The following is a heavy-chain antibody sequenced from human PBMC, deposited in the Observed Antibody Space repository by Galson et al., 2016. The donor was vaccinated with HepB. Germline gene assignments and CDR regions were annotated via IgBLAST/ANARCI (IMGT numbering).Heavy chain of an antibody. V-gene: IGHV3-33*01. Sequence: SLRLSCAASGIRFNACGGTHWVRQAPGKGLEWVAVIWYNERNRHYADSVKGRFTISKDDSKNTVDLEMNSLRDEDTAVYYCTRDGFGGTDDAFDIWGQGTFVAVSS. J-gene: IGHJ3*02. CDR3: TRDGFGGTDDAFDI. CDR1: GIRFNACGG. D-gene: IGHD3-10*01. CDR2: IWYNERNR.